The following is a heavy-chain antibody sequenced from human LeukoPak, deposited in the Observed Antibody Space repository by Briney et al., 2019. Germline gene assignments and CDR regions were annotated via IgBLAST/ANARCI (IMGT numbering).Heavy chain of an antibody. J-gene: IGHJ4*02. CDR1: GFTFRSYS. V-gene: IGHV3-21*01. Sequence: GGSLRLSCAASGFTFRSYSMKWVRQASGKGVGWVSFLSSSVNYMYYADSVKGRFTISRDNAKNSLYLQMDSLRAEDTALYYCARDRGYCSGGTCYPVYFDYWGQGTLVTVSS. D-gene: IGHD2-15*01. CDR2: LSSSVNYM. CDR3: ARDRGYCSGGTCYPVYFDY.